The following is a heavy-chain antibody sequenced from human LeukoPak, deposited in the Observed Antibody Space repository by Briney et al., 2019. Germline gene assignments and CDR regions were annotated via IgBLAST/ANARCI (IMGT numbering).Heavy chain of an antibody. CDR3: ARESAYGRDFDY. D-gene: IGHD3-10*02. CDR1: GYTFTSYY. Sequence: ASVKVSCKASGYTFTSYYVHWVRQAPGQGLEWMGIINPSGDSTSYAQKFQGRVTMTRDTSTSTVYMELSSLRSEDTAVYYCARESAYGRDFDYWGQGTLVTVSS. J-gene: IGHJ4*02. CDR2: INPSGDST. V-gene: IGHV1-46*01.